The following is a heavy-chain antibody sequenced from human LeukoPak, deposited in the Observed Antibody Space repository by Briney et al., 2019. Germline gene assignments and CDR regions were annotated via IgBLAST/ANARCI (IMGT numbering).Heavy chain of an antibody. CDR2: ISKSSSTI. J-gene: IGHJ4*02. V-gene: IGHV3-48*01. CDR3: ARDHDYSFDY. Sequence: HPGGSLRLSCAASGFTFSSYSMNWVRHAPGKGLEWLSYISKSSSTIYYADSVKGRFTISRDSAKNSLYLQMNSLRAEDTAVYYCARDHDYSFDYWGQGTLVTVSS. CDR1: GFTFSSYS. D-gene: IGHD3-16*01.